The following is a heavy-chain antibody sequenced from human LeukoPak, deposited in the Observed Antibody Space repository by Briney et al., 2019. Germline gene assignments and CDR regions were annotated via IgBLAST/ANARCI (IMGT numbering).Heavy chain of an antibody. CDR1: GYSISSGYY. Sequence: SETLSLTCAVSGYSISSGYYWGWIRQPPGKGLEWIGGIYHSGSTYYNPSLKSRVTISVDTSKNQFSLKLSSVTAADTAVYYCARQIHDYGDYFDYWGQGTLVTVSS. J-gene: IGHJ4*02. V-gene: IGHV4-38-2*01. D-gene: IGHD4-17*01. CDR2: IYHSGST. CDR3: ARQIHDYGDYFDY.